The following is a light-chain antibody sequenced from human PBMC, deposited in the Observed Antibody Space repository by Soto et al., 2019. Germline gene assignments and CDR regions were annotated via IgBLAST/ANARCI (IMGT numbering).Light chain of an antibody. J-gene: IGLJ1*01. CDR2: EVS. Sequence: QSALTQPASVSGSPGQSITISCTGTSSDVGSYNLVSWYPQHPGKAPKVMIYEVSKRPSGVPNRFSGSKSGNTASLTISGLQAEDEADYYCCSYAGSSTYVFGTGTKLTVL. CDR3: CSYAGSSTYV. CDR1: SSDVGSYNL. V-gene: IGLV2-23*02.